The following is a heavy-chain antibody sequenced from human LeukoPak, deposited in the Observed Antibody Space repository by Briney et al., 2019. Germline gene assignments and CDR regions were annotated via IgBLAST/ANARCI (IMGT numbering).Heavy chain of an antibody. D-gene: IGHD6-13*01. Sequence: AVISYDGSNKYYADSVKGRFTISRDNSKNTLYLQMNSLRAEDTAVYYCARDSAAATGWFDPWGQGTLVTVSS. CDR3: ARDSAAATGWFDP. J-gene: IGHJ5*02. CDR2: ISYDGSNK. V-gene: IGHV3-30-3*01.